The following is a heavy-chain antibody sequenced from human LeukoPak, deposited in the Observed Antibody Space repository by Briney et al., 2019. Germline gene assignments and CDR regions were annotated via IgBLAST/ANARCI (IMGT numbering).Heavy chain of an antibody. CDR3: ARDPTYRAAGTLAY. V-gene: IGHV3-66*01. CDR1: GFTFSSYS. D-gene: IGHD6-13*01. Sequence: GGSLRLSCAASGFTFSSYSMNWVRQAPGKGLEWVSVIYSGGSTYCADSVKGRFTISRDNSKNTLYLQMNSLRAEDTAVYYCARDPTYRAAGTLAYWGQGTLVTVSS. J-gene: IGHJ4*02. CDR2: IYSGGST.